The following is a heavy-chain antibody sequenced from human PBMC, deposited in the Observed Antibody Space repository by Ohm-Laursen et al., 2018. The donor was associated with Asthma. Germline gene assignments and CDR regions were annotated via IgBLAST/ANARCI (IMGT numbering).Heavy chain of an antibody. J-gene: IGHJ5*02. D-gene: IGHD2/OR15-2a*01. CDR2: IHDSGNT. CDR1: GGSINNFY. V-gene: IGHV4-59*01. CDR3: ARGVVSRTTPNWFDP. Sequence: SETLSLTCSVSGGSINNFYWHWIRQPPGKGLEWIGYIHDSGNTQYNPSLKSRVTISLDTSKRQFSLSLNSASAADTAVYYCARGVVSRTTPNWFDPWGQGTLVTASS.